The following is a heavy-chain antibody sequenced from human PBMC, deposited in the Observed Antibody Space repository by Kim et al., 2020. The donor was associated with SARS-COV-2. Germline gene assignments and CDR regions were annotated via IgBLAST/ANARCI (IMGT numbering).Heavy chain of an antibody. CDR3: ARDRETYDFWSGYSAYFDY. J-gene: IGHJ4*02. Sequence: GGSLRLSCAASGFTFSSYWMSWVRQAPGKGLEWVANIKQDGSEKYYVDSVKGRFTISRDNAKNSLYLQMNSLRAEDTAVYYCARDRETYDFWSGYSAYFDYWGQGTLVTVSS. V-gene: IGHV3-7*03. D-gene: IGHD3-3*01. CDR2: IKQDGSEK. CDR1: GFTFSSYW.